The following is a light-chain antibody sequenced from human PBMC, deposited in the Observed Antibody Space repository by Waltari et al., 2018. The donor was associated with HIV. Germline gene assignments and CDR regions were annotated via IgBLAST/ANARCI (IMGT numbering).Light chain of an antibody. CDR1: TANLGANL. CDR3: AVLDDTLGGGV. V-gene: IGLV1-47*01. J-gene: IGLJ2*01. CDR2: RDN. Sequence: QSVLTQPPSASGTPGQKVTISCSGGTANLGANLVFWFQQFPGTAPKLLIYRDNLRHSGVPARFSGSKSGTSASRTISGLRSDDEAHYFCAVLDDTLGGGVFGGGTKLTVL.